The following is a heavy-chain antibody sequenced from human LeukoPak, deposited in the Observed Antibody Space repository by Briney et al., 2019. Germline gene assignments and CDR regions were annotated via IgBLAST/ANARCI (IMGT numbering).Heavy chain of an antibody. D-gene: IGHD6-13*01. CDR1: GFTFTTYW. CDR2: IKQDGSET. J-gene: IGHJ5*02. CDR3: ARVAAAVPDQ. Sequence: TGGSLRLSCAASGFTFTTYWMSWVRQAPGKGLGWVANIKQDGSETYYMDSVKGRFTISRDNAKNSLYLQMSSLRAEDTAVYYCARVAAAVPDQWGQGTLVTVSS. V-gene: IGHV3-7*04.